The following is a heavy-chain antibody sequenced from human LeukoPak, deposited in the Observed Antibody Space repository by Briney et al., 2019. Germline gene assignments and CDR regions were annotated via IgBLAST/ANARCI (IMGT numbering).Heavy chain of an antibody. Sequence: SETLSLTCTVSGGSVSSGSYYWSWIRQPPGKGLEWIGEINHSGSTNYNPSLKSRVTISVDTSKNQFSLKLSSVTAADTAVYYCARISSWFPFDYWGQGTLVTVSS. J-gene: IGHJ4*02. D-gene: IGHD6-13*01. CDR1: GGSVSSGSYY. CDR3: ARISSWFPFDY. V-gene: IGHV4-39*07. CDR2: INHSGST.